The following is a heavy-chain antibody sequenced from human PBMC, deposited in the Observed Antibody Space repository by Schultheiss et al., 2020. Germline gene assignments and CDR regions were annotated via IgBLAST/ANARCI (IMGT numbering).Heavy chain of an antibody. CDR2: IYPGDSDT. V-gene: IGHV5-51*01. J-gene: IGHJ5*02. CDR1: GYSFTSYW. D-gene: IGHD3-3*01. Sequence: GESLKISCKGSGYSFTSYWIGWVRQMPGKGLEWMGIIYPGDSDTRYSPSFQGQVTISADKSISTAYLQWSSLKASDTAMYYCARATYYDFWSGSANWFDPWGQGTLVTVSS. CDR3: ARATYYDFWSGSANWFDP.